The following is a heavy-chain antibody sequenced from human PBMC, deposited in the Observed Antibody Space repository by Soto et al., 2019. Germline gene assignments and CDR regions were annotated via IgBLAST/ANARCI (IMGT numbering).Heavy chain of an antibody. D-gene: IGHD6-13*01. CDR2: ISWNSGSI. Sequence: DVQLVESGGGLVQPGRSLRLSCAASGFTFDDYAMHWVRQAPGKGLEWVSGISWNSGSIAYADSVKGRFTISRDNAKNSLYLQMNSLRAEDTALYYGAKAGWQLVPWYYSDYWGQGTLVTVSP. CDR1: GFTFDDYA. V-gene: IGHV3-9*01. CDR3: AKAGWQLVPWYYSDY. J-gene: IGHJ4*02.